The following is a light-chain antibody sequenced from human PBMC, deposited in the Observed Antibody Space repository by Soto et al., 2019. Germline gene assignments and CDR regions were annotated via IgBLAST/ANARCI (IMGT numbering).Light chain of an antibody. CDR3: QQRFTWPLT. CDR2: RVS. CDR1: QSVSRL. V-gene: IGKV3-11*01. Sequence: ETVLTQSPATLLLSPGERATLSCRSSQSVSRLFAWYQQKPGHAPRLLIYRVSNSATGVPARLSGSGSGTDFTLSISSLDPEDSGVYYCQQRFTWPLTFGGGTKVEIK. J-gene: IGKJ4*01.